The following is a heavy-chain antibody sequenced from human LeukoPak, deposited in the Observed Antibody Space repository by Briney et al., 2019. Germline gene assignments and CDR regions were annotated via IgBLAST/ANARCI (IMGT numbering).Heavy chain of an antibody. CDR2: INHSGST. D-gene: IGHD3-3*01. CDR3: ARGRRFLEWPPYNWFDP. V-gene: IGHV4-34*01. J-gene: IGHJ5*02. CDR1: GGSFSGYY. Sequence: SETLSLTCAVYGGSFSGYYWSWIRQPPGKGLEWIGEINHSGSTNYNPSLKSRVTISVDTSKNQFSLKLSSVTAADTAVYYCARGRRFLEWPPYNWFDPWGQGTLVTVSS.